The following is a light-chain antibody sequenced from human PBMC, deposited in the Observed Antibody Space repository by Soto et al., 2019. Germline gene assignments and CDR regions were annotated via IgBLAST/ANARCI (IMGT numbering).Light chain of an antibody. Sequence: QSVLTQPRSVSGSPGQSVTISCTGTSSDVGGYDYVSWYQQHPGKAPKLMISDVSKRPSGVPDRFSGSKSGNTASLTISGLQAEDEADYYCCSYAGSYTRVFGGGTKVTVL. V-gene: IGLV2-11*01. CDR2: DVS. J-gene: IGLJ2*01. CDR3: CSYAGSYTRV. CDR1: SSDVGGYDY.